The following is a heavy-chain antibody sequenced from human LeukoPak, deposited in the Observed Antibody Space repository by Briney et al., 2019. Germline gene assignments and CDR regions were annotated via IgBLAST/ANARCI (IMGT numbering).Heavy chain of an antibody. CDR2: IYYSGST. D-gene: IGHD3-22*01. CDR1: GGSIGSCY. J-gene: IGHJ4*02. Sequence: SETLSLTCTVSGGSIGSCYWSWIRQPPGKGLEWIVYIYYSGSTNYNPSLKSRVTISVDTSRNQFSLKLSSVTAADTAVYYCARQHSSAYYYFDYWGQGTLVTVSS. CDR3: ARQHSSAYYYFDY. V-gene: IGHV4-59*08.